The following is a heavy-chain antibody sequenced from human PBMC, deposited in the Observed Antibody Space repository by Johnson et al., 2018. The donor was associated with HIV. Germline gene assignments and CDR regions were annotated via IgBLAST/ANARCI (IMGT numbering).Heavy chain of an antibody. V-gene: IGHV3-23*04. Sequence: EVQLVESGGGVVQPGRSLTLSCAASGFTFDDHAMHWVRQAPGKGLEWVSLIGHTGARTYYSDSVKGRFTISRDNSKNTMYLQMNTLRAEDTAIYYCAKERSWAFDIWGQGTMVTVSS. CDR1: GFTFDDHA. D-gene: IGHD7-27*01. J-gene: IGHJ3*02. CDR3: AKERSWAFDI. CDR2: IGHTGART.